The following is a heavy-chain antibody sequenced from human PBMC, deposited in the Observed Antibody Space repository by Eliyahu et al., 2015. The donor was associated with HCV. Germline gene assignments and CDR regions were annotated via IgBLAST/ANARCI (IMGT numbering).Heavy chain of an antibody. V-gene: IGHV4-59*01. Sequence: QVQLQESGPGLVKPSETLSLTCXVSGGXITTYYWXWIRQPPGXGLEWIGYIHYSGTSDSNPSLKSRVTISVDTSKNQFSLNLTSVTAADTAVYYCASGGGGIAVAGTGGWFDPWGQGTLVTVSS. CDR3: ASGGGGIAVAGTGGWFDP. CDR2: IHYSGTS. J-gene: IGHJ5*02. D-gene: IGHD6-19*01. CDR1: GGXITTYY.